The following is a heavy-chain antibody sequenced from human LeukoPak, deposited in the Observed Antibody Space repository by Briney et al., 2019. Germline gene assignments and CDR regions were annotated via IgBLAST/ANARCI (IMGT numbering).Heavy chain of an antibody. V-gene: IGHV4-4*07. CDR2: IYISGSGST. J-gene: IGHJ6*03. CDR3: ARDKRVAVAGTYIYYYYMDV. CDR1: GCSISSYY. D-gene: IGHD6-19*01. Sequence: SETLSLTCTVSGCSISSYYWSWIRQPAGKGLEWIGRIYISGSGSTNDNPSIKGRVTMSVDTSKNQFSLKLSSVAAADTAVYYCARDKRVAVAGTYIYYYYMDVWGNGTTVTISS.